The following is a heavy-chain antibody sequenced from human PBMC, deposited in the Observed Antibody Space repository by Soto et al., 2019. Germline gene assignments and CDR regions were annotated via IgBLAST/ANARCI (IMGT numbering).Heavy chain of an antibody. CDR1: GGSISSGGYY. CDR2: IYYTGST. D-gene: IGHD1-26*01. V-gene: IGHV4-61*08. CDR3: ARAPVSGSYGYHYYGMDV. Sequence: KPSETLSFTCTVSGGSISSGGYYWSWIRQHPGKGLEWIGYIYYTGSTSYNPSLKNRVTMSVDMSKSQFSLKLSSLTAADTAMYYCARAPVSGSYGYHYYGMDVWGQGTPVTVSS. J-gene: IGHJ6*02.